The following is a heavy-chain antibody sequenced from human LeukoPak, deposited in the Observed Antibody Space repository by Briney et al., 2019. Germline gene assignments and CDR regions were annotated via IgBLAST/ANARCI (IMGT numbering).Heavy chain of an antibody. CDR3: ARGIYCSSTSCYPSSTRLFGY. CDR2: IYYSGST. Sequence: SETLSLTCTVSGGSISSGGYYWSWIRQHPGKGLEWIGYIYYSGSTYYNPSLKSRVTISVDTSKNQFSLKLSSVTAADTAVYYCARGIYCSSTSCYPSSTRLFGYWGQGTLVTVSS. CDR1: GGSISSGGYY. V-gene: IGHV4-31*03. J-gene: IGHJ4*02. D-gene: IGHD2-2*01.